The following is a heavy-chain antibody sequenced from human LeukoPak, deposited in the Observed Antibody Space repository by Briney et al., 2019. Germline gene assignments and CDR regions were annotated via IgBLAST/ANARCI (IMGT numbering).Heavy chain of an antibody. Sequence: GESLQISCKGSGYRFTSYWIGWVRQMPGKGLEWMGIIYPGDSDIRYSPSFQGQVTISADKSNNTAYLQWSSLKASDTAMYYCARSYYDTSGFNWFNPWGQGTLVTVSS. CDR2: IYPGDSDI. V-gene: IGHV5-51*01. CDR3: ARSYYDTSGFNWFNP. D-gene: IGHD3-22*01. J-gene: IGHJ5*02. CDR1: GYRFTSYW.